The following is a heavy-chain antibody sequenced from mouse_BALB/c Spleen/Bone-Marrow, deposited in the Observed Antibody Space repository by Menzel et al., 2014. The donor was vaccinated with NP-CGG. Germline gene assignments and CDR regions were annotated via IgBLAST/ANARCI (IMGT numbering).Heavy chain of an antibody. V-gene: IGHV1S56*01. Sequence: QVQLQQSGPELVKPGALVKISCKASVYTFTSYDINWVKQRPGQGLVWIGWIYPGDGSTKYNEKFKGKAALTADKSSSTAYMQLSSLTSENSGFFFCARSGDSSGYGFAYWGQGTLVTVSA. CDR1: VYTFTSYD. J-gene: IGHJ3*01. D-gene: IGHD3-2*01. CDR3: ARSGDSSGYGFAY. CDR2: IYPGDGST.